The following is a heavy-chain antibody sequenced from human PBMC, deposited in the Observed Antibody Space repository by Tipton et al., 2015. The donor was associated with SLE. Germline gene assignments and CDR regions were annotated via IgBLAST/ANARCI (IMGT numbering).Heavy chain of an antibody. CDR1: GGSISSHY. Sequence: TLSLTCTVPGGSISSHYWSWIRQPPGKGLEWIGDIYYSGSTNYNPSPKSRVTISVDTSQNQFSLKLSSVTAADTAVYYCARSLYDSSGYTSDRDAFDIWGQGTMVTVSS. CDR3: ARSLYDSSGYTSDRDAFDI. D-gene: IGHD3-22*01. J-gene: IGHJ3*02. CDR2: IYYSGST. V-gene: IGHV4-59*11.